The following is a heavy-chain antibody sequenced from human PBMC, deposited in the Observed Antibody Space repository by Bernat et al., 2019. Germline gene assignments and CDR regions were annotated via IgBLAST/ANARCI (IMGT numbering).Heavy chain of an antibody. CDR1: GFTFSSYW. Sequence: EVQLVGSGGGLVQPGGSLRLSCAASGFTFSSYWMHWVRQAPGKGLVWVSRINSDGSSTSYADTVKGRFTISRDNAKNTLYLQMNSLRAEDTAVYYCATAPGYCSGGSCYWYGMDVWGQGTTVTVSS. V-gene: IGHV3-74*01. D-gene: IGHD2-15*01. CDR3: ATAPGYCSGGSCYWYGMDV. J-gene: IGHJ6*02. CDR2: INSDGSST.